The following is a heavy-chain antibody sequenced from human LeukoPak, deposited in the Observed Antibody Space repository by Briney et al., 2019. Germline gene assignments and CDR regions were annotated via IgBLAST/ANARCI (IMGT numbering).Heavy chain of an antibody. V-gene: IGHV3-23*01. J-gene: IGHJ4*02. CDR1: GFTFSSYA. CDR2: ISGSGGST. Sequence: GASLRLSCAASGFTFSSYAMSWVRQAPGKGLEWVSAISGSGGSTYYADSVKGRFTISRDNSKNTLYLQMNSLRAEDTAVYYCAKDLEQLVRGYFDYWGQGTLVTVSS. D-gene: IGHD6-6*01. CDR3: AKDLEQLVRGYFDY.